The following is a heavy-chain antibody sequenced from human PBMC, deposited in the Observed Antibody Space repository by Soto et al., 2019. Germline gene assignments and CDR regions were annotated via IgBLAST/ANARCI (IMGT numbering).Heavy chain of an antibody. V-gene: IGHV1-58*02. CDR2: IVVGSGNT. J-gene: IGHJ3*02. Sequence: QMQLVQSGPEVKKPGASVKVSCKASGFTVTSSAMQWVRQARGQRLEWIGWIVVGSGNTNYAQKFQERVTITRDMSTSTAYMELSSLRSEDTAVYYCAAIRPLPDAFDIWGQGTMVTVSS. D-gene: IGHD2-21*02. CDR1: GFTVTSSA. CDR3: AAIRPLPDAFDI.